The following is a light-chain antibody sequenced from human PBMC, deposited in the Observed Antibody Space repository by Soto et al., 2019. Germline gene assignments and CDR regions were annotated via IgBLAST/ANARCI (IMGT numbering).Light chain of an antibody. CDR1: QSVSSN. CDR2: GAS. Sequence: EIVMTQSPATLSVSPGERATLSCRASQSVSSNLAWYQQKAGQAPRVLIYGASTRATGCPARFSGSGSGTEFTITISSLQSEDFAFYYCQQYNDWPPHFGPGTKVDIK. J-gene: IGKJ3*01. V-gene: IGKV3-15*01. CDR3: QQYNDWPPH.